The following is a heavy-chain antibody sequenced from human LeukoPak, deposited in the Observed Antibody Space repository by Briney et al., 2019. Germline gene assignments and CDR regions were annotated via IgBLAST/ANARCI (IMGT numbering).Heavy chain of an antibody. V-gene: IGHV4-34*01. Sequence: PSETLSLTCAVYGGSFSGYYWSWIRQPPGKGLEWIGEINHSGSTNYNPSLKSRVTISVDTSKNQFSLKLSSVPAADTAVYYCARHRRYYYGSGSYPTPVWFDPWGQGTLVTVSS. CDR3: ARHRRYYYGSGSYPTPVWFDP. D-gene: IGHD3-10*01. CDR1: GGSFSGYY. J-gene: IGHJ5*02. CDR2: INHSGST.